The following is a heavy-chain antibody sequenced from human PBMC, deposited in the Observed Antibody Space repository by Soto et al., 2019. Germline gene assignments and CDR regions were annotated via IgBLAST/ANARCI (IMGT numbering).Heavy chain of an antibody. CDR1: GGSVSSGSYY. D-gene: IGHD6-6*01. CDR2: IYYSGST. J-gene: IGHJ5*02. CDR3: ARGPLYSSSSSWFDP. Sequence: QVQLQESGPGLVKPSETLSLTCTVSGGSVSSGSYYWSWIRQPPGKGLEWIGYIYYSGSTNYNPSLKSRVTISVDTSKNQFSLKLSSVTAADTAVYYCARGPLYSSSSSWFDPWGQGTLVTVSS. V-gene: IGHV4-61*01.